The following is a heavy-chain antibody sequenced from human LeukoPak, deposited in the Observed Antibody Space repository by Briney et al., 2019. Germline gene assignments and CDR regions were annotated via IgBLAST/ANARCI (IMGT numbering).Heavy chain of an antibody. CDR3: ARAGVVPAAINRAFDI. Sequence: SHPLSLTCIVSGGSIISGDYYWIWIRQPPGKGLEWFGYLYHNGHTHYTPSLKSRFSISVDTSKNQFSLKLSSVTAADMAVYYCARAGVVPAAINRAFDIWGQGSVVTVSS. D-gene: IGHD2-2*02. V-gene: IGHV4-30-4*08. CDR1: GGSIISGDYY. CDR2: LYHNGHT. J-gene: IGHJ3*02.